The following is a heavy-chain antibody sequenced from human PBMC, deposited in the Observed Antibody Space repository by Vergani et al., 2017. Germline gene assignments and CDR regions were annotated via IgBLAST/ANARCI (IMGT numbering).Heavy chain of an antibody. V-gene: IGHV3-30*02. Sequence: QVQLVESGGGVVQPGGSLRLSCAASGFTFRSYGIHWVRQAPGKGLEWVAFIQYDAGNKYYADSVKGRFTISRDNSKNTLYLQMNSLRAEDTAVYYCARGLWDCTHIRCSPPSYWGQGTQVTVSS. D-gene: IGHD2-8*01. CDR3: ARGLWDCTHIRCSPPSY. J-gene: IGHJ4*02. CDR2: IQYDAGNK. CDR1: GFTFRSYG.